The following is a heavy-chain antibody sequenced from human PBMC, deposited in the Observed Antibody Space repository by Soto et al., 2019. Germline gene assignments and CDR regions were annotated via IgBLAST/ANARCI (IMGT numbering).Heavy chain of an antibody. V-gene: IGHV1-69*13. D-gene: IGHD6-13*01. Sequence: SVKVSCKASGYTFTSYGISWVRQAPGQGLEWMGGIIPIFGTANYAQKFQGRVTITADESTSSAYMELSSLRSEDTAVYYCARDFGGAAASDYWGQGTMVTVSS. CDR2: IIPIFGTA. J-gene: IGHJ4*02. CDR1: GYTFTSYG. CDR3: ARDFGGAAASDY.